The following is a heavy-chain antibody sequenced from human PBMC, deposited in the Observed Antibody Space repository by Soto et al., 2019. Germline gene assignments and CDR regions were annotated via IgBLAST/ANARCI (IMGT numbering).Heavy chain of an antibody. CDR3: ASPRGYRGGWYTYFDY. V-gene: IGHV1-69*13. D-gene: IGHD6-19*01. CDR2: IVPILGSA. Sequence: SVKVSCKASGGTFTTFAFSWVRQAPGQGLEWMGGIVPILGSANYAQNFQGRVTITADASTSTAYMELSSLRSEDTAVYYCASPRGYRGGWYTYFDYWGQGTLVTVSS. J-gene: IGHJ4*02. CDR1: GGTFTTFA.